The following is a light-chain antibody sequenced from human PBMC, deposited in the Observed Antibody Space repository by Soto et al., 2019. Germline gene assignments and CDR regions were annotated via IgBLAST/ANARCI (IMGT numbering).Light chain of an antibody. CDR2: ENN. V-gene: IGLV1-51*02. CDR1: SSNIGSNY. J-gene: IGLJ3*02. CDR3: GSCDTSPSGGQV. Sequence: QSVLTQPPSMSAPPGQKVTISCSGSSSNIGSNYVSWYQQLPGAAPQLLIYENNKRPSGIPDRFSGSKSGTSATLGITGLQTGDEADYYCGSCDTSPSGGQVFGGGTKVTVL.